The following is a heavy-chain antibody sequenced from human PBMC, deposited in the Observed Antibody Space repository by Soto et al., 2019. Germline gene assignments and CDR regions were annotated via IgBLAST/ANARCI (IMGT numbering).Heavy chain of an antibody. CDR1: GYAFTNYY. CDR3: FRDGDTTVAETAYGGLAY. CDR2: INPNGGST. Sequence: ASVKVSCKASGYAFTNYYIHWVRKAPGQGLESMGIINPNGGSTAYAQSFQGRVTLTRDTSTSTVYMELTSLRSEDTAVYYCFRDGDTTVAETAYGGLAYGGRGTMVTVSS. J-gene: IGHJ4*02. V-gene: IGHV1-46*03. D-gene: IGHD4-4*01.